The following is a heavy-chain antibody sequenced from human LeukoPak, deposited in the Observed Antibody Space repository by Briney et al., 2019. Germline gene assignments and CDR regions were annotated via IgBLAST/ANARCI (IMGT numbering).Heavy chain of an antibody. CDR1: GGSFSGYY. V-gene: IGHV4-34*01. J-gene: IGHJ4*02. CDR3: AREIAAQSGLDY. CDR2: INHSGST. Sequence: SETLSLTCAVYGGSFSGYYWSWIRQPPGKGLEWIGEINHSGSTNYNPSLKSRVTISVDTSKNQFSLKLSSVTAADTAVYYCAREIAAQSGLDYWGQGTLVTVSS. D-gene: IGHD1-1*01.